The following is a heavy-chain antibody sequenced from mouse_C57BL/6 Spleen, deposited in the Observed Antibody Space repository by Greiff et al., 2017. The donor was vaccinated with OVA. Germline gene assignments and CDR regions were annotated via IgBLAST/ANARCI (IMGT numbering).Heavy chain of an antibody. V-gene: IGHV1-82*01. D-gene: IGHD1-1*01. CDR1: GYAFSSSW. Sequence: QVQLQQSGPELVKPGASVKISCKASGYAFSSSWMNWVKQRPGKGLEWIGRIYPGDGDTNYNGKLKGKATLTADKSSSTAYMQRSSLTSEDSAVYFCARWGVVDYFDYWGQGTTLTVSS. CDR2: IYPGDGDT. J-gene: IGHJ2*01. CDR3: ARWGVVDYFDY.